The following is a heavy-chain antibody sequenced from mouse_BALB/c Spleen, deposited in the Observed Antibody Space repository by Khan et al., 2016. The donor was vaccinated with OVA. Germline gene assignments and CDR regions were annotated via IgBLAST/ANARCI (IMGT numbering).Heavy chain of an antibody. CDR2: IFPNNGGT. CDR3: ARSGYGSFAY. V-gene: IGHV1S29*02. Sequence: VQLQQSGPELVKPGASVWISCKTSGYTFTDFNLDWVKQSHGKSLEWIGYIFPNNGGTGYNQKFKTKATLTVDSSSSTAYMELRSLTSEDSAVYYCARSGYGSFAYWGQGTLVTVSA. CDR1: GYTFTDFN. D-gene: IGHD1-2*01. J-gene: IGHJ3*01.